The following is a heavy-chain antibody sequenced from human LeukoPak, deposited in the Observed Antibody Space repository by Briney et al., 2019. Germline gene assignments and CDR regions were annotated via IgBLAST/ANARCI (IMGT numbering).Heavy chain of an antibody. Sequence: PGRSLRLSCAASGFTLSSHGMHWVRHAPGKGREWVAVIAFDGDNNYYADSVKGRFTISRDNSKNTLYLQLNSLRAEDTAVYYCASTRSSDFDYWGQGTLVTVSS. CDR3: ASTRSSDFDY. CDR2: IAFDGDNN. CDR1: GFTLSSHG. V-gene: IGHV3-30*03. J-gene: IGHJ4*02. D-gene: IGHD6-6*01.